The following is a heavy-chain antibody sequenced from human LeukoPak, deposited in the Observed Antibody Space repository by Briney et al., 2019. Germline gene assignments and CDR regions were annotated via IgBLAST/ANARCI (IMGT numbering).Heavy chain of an antibody. V-gene: IGHV3-9*01. CDR1: GFTFDDYA. J-gene: IGHJ6*02. D-gene: IGHD6-19*01. CDR3: AKDIGSGWFYGMDV. Sequence: PGRSLRLSCAASGFTFDDYAMHWVRQAPGKGLEWVSGISWNSGSIGYADSVKGRFTISRDNAKNSLYLRMNSLRAEDTALYYCAKDIGSGWFYGMDVWGQGTTVTVSS. CDR2: ISWNSGSI.